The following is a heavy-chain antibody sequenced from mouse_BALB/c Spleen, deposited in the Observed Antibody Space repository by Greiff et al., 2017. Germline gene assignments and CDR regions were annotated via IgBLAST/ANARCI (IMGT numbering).Heavy chain of an antibody. CDR2: INPGSGGT. Sequence: VQLQQSGAELVRPGTSVKVSCKASGYAFTNYLIEWVKQRPGQGLEWIGVINPGSGGTNYNEKFKGKATLTADKSSSTAYMQLSSLTSDDSAVYFCARSRGDWGQGTLVTVSA. CDR1: GYAFTNYL. CDR3: ARSRGD. V-gene: IGHV1-54*01. J-gene: IGHJ3*01.